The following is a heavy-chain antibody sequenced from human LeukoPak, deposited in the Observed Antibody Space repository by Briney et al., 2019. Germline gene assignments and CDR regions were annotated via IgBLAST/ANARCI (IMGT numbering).Heavy chain of an antibody. Sequence: ASVKVSCKASGYTFTTYYMHLVRQAPGQGLEWMGIINPSGGSTNYAQKFQGRVTMTRDTSTSTVYMELSSLRSEDTAVYYCARGRARMGALDYWGQGTLVTVSS. V-gene: IGHV1-46*01. CDR1: GYTFTTYY. CDR2: INPSGGST. CDR3: ARGRARMGALDY. J-gene: IGHJ4*02. D-gene: IGHD1-26*01.